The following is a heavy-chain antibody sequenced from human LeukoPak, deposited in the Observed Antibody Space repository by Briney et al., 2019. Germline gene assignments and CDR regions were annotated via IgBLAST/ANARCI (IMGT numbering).Heavy chain of an antibody. CDR1: GSTFTNYG. CDR3: ARAADDYDFWSGPFDY. CDR2: ISAYSGNT. D-gene: IGHD3-3*01. Sequence: ASVKVSCKASGSTFTNYGISWVRQAPGQGLEWMGWISAYSGNTNYAQNLQGRVTMTTDTSTTTAYMELRSLRSDDTAVYYCARAADDYDFWSGPFDYWGRGTLVTVSS. V-gene: IGHV1-18*01. J-gene: IGHJ4*02.